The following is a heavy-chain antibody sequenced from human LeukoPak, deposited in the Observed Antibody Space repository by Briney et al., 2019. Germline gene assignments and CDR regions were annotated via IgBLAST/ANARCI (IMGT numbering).Heavy chain of an antibody. V-gene: IGHV4-38-2*02. J-gene: IGHJ4*02. D-gene: IGHD2-8*01. CDR1: GYSIGSGYY. CDR3: ARGPHPFVPDDY. Sequence: SETLSLTCTVSGYSIGSGYYWGWIRQPPGKGLEWIGSIYHSGSTYYNPSLKSRVTISVDTSKNQFSLKLSSVTAADTAVYYCARGPHPFVPDDYWGRGTLVTVSS. CDR2: IYHSGST.